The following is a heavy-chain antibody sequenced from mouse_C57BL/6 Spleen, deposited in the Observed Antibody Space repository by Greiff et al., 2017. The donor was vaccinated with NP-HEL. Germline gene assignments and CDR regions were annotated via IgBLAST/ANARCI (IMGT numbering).Heavy chain of an antibody. J-gene: IGHJ3*01. Sequence: DVMLVESGGGLVKPGGSLKLSCAASGFTFSSYAMSWVRQTPEKRLEWVATISDGGSYTYYPDNVKGRFTISRDNAKNNLYLQMSHLKSEDTAMYYWARTRSTMVTTDSWFAYWGQGTLVTVSA. V-gene: IGHV5-4*03. D-gene: IGHD2-2*01. CDR1: GFTFSSYA. CDR2: ISDGGSYT. CDR3: ARTRSTMVTTDSWFAY.